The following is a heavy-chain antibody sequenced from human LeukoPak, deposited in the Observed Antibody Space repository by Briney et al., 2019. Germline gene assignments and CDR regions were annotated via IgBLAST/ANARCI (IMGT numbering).Heavy chain of an antibody. CDR1: GFTFSNYE. CDR2: ISGSGGIM. J-gene: IGHJ4*02. Sequence: PGGSLRLSCAASGFTFSNYEMNWVRQAPGKGLEWISYISGSGGIMFYAGSVKGRFTISRDNAKNSVYLQMSSLKAEDTAVYYCAREYPDNGDGWGYWGQGTLVTVSS. D-gene: IGHD1-1*01. CDR3: AREYPDNGDGWGY. V-gene: IGHV3-48*03.